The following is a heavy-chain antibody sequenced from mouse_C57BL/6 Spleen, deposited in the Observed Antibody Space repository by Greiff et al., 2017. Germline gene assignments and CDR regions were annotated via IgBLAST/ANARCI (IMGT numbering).Heavy chain of an antibody. V-gene: IGHV1-47*01. CDR2: FHPYNDDT. J-gene: IGHJ4*01. CDR1: GYTFTTYP. D-gene: IGHD2-4*01. Sequence: QVQLQQSGAELVKPGASVKMSCKASGYTFTTYPIEWMKQNHGKSLEWIGNFHPYNDDTKYNEKFKGKATLTVETSSSTVYLELSRLTSDDSAVYYCARGDDYDGEGYAMDYWGQGTSVTVSS. CDR3: ARGDDYDGEGYAMDY.